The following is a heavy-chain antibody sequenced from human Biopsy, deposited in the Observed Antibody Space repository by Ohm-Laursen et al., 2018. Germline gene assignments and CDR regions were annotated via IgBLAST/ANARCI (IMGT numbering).Heavy chain of an antibody. Sequence: SLRLSCTASGFTFSSYSMNWVRQTPGKGLEWVSTISSSRDNIYYVDSVKGRFTISRDNAKNSLYLQMNSLRAEDTAVYYCASSRGSSGIATIYYYGMDVWGQGTTVTVSS. CDR3: ASSRGSSGIATIYYYGMDV. CDR2: ISSSRDNI. CDR1: GFTFSSYS. D-gene: IGHD3-10*01. J-gene: IGHJ6*02. V-gene: IGHV3-21*01.